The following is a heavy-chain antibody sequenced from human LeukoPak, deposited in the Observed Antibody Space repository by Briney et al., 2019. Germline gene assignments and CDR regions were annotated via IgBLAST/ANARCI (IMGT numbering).Heavy chain of an antibody. CDR2: IIPILGIA. Sequence: GSSVKVSCKASGGTFSSYAISWVRRAPGQGLEWMGRIIPILGIANYAQKFRGRVTITADKSTSTAYMELSSLRSEDTAVYYCAIVGAWGIFDYWGQGTLVTVSS. V-gene: IGHV1-69*04. CDR3: AIVGAWGIFDY. D-gene: IGHD1-26*01. J-gene: IGHJ4*02. CDR1: GGTFSSYA.